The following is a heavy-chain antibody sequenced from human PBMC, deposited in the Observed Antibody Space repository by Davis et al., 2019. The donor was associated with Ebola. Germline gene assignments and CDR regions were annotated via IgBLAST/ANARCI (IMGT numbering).Heavy chain of an antibody. CDR3: AKDGSAMIDYYFDY. Sequence: GGSLRLSCAASGFTVRSTYMSWVRQAPGKGLEWVAVISHDGSRRYYADSVKGRFTISRDNSTNTLYLQMNSLRAGDTAVYYCAKDGSAMIDYYFDYWGQGTLVTVSS. D-gene: IGHD2-2*01. J-gene: IGHJ4*02. CDR1: GFTVRSTY. CDR2: ISHDGSRR. V-gene: IGHV3-30*18.